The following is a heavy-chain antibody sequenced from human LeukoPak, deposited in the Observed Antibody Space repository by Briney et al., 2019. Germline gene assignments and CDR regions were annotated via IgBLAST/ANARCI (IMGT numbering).Heavy chain of an antibody. J-gene: IGHJ3*02. CDR1: EFTFSCYW. D-gene: IGHD6-19*01. CDR3: AKDSGIAVAGTLRAFDI. CDR2: IDSDGSST. Sequence: GGSLRLSCVASEFTFSCYWMHWVRQAPGKGPVWVSRIDSDGSSTTYADSVKGRFTISRDNAKNTLYLQMNSLRAEDTAVYYCAKDSGIAVAGTLRAFDIWGQGTMVAVSS. V-gene: IGHV3-74*01.